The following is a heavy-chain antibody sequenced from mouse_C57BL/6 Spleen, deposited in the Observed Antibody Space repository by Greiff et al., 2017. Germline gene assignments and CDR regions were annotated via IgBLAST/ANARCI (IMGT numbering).Heavy chain of an antibody. D-gene: IGHD2-3*01. CDR1: GFTFSDFY. J-gene: IGHJ4*01. V-gene: IGHV7-1*01. Sequence: EVMLVESGGGLVQSGRSLRLSCATSGFTFSDFYMEWVRQAPGKGLEWIAASRNKANDYTTEYSASVKGRFIVSRDTSQSILYLQMNALRAEATAIYYCARDDLYDQGAMDYWGQGTSVTVSS. CDR3: ARDDLYDQGAMDY. CDR2: SRNKANDYTT.